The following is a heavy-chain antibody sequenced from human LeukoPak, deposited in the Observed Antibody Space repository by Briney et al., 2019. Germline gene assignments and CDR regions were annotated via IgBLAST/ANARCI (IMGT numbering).Heavy chain of an antibody. CDR1: GFTVSSNC. CDR3: ARERNYFGSGGDLSHARLFYSYGMDV. CDR2: IYSDGST. J-gene: IGHJ6*02. D-gene: IGHD3-10*01. Sequence: GGSLRLSCVPSGFTVSSNCMSWVRQAPGKGLEWVSLIYSDGSTYYSDSVKGRFTISRDNSKNTLYLQMNSLRAEDTAVYYCARERNYFGSGGDLSHARLFYSYGMDVWGQGTTVTVSS. V-gene: IGHV3-53*01.